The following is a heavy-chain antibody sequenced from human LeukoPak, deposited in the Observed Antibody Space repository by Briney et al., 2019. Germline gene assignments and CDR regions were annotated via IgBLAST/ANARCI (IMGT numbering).Heavy chain of an antibody. J-gene: IGHJ4*02. CDR2: IWYDGSNK. D-gene: IGHD1-26*01. V-gene: IGHV3-33*01. CDR1: GFTFSSYG. CDR3: ARDSGSFSLLKYYFDY. Sequence: GGSLRLSCAASGFTFSSYGMHWVRQAPGKGLEWVAVIWYDGSNKYYADSVKGRFTISRDNSKNTLYLQMNSLRAEDTAVYYCARDSGSFSLLKYYFDYWGQGTLVTVSS.